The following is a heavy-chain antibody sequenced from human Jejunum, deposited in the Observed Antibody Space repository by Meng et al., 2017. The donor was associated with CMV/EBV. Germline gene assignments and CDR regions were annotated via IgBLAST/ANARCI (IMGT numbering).Heavy chain of an antibody. CDR3: ARAIVGATRYFDY. V-gene: IGHV3-21*01. D-gene: IGHD1-26*01. CDR2: FSSSSRSSNYI. CDR1: FTFRRFT. J-gene: IGHJ4*02. Sequence: FTFRRFTMSWVRQAQGKGLEWVSAFSSSSRSSNYIYYADSVKGRFTISRDNAKNSVYLQMNSLRAEDTAVYYCARAIVGATRYFDYWGQGTLVTVSS.